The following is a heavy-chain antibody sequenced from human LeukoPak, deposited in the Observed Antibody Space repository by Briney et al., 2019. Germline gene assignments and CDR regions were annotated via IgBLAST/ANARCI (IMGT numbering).Heavy chain of an antibody. D-gene: IGHD3-22*01. CDR1: GFTVNNAW. Sequence: GGSLRLSCAASGFTVNNAWMSWVRQAPGKGLEWVGRIKSKTDGGTTDYAALVKGRFTISRDNARNSLSLQMNSLRAEDTAVYYCARDTIPTYYYDSSDLKANWFDPWGQGTLVTVSS. V-gene: IGHV3-15*01. CDR2: IKSKTDGGTT. J-gene: IGHJ5*02. CDR3: ARDTIPTYYYDSSDLKANWFDP.